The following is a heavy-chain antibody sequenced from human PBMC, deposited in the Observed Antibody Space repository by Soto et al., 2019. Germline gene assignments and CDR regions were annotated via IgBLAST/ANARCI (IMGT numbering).Heavy chain of an antibody. Sequence: GGSLRLSCAASGFTFDDYTMHWVRQAPGKGLEWVSLISWDGGSTYYADSVKGRFTISRDNSKNSLYLQMNSLRTEDTALYYCAKDLRPTPRYYYYYYGMDVWGQGTTVTVSS. CDR2: ISWDGGST. V-gene: IGHV3-43*01. J-gene: IGHJ6*02. CDR1: GFTFDDYT. CDR3: AKDLRPTPRYYYYYYGMDV.